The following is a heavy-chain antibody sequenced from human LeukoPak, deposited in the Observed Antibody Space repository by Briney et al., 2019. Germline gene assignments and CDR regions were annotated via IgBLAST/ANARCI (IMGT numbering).Heavy chain of an antibody. V-gene: IGHV1-46*01. J-gene: IGHJ4*02. CDR1: GYTFTSNH. CDR3: ARGLGSSGWWYFDH. CDR2: INPSGDST. Sequence: GASVKVSCKASGYTFTSNHIHCVRQAPGQGLEWMGVINPSGDSTSYAQKFQGRDTMTTDTSTSTAYMELRSLRSDDTAVYYCARGLGSSGWWYFDHWGQGTLVTVSS. D-gene: IGHD6-19*01.